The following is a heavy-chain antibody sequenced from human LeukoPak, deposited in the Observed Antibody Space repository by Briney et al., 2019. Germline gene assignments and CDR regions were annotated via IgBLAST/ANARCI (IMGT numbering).Heavy chain of an antibody. V-gene: IGHV3-21*03. CDR2: ISIGNTYI. CDR3: AGSDTIGYLPREWDYWYFDR. J-gene: IGHJ2*01. CDR1: GFTFSSYG. Sequence: RGSLRLSCAASGFTFSSYGMSWVRQAPGKGLEWVSSISIGNTYIYYADSVKGRFTISRDNAKNSLYLQLNSLRAEDTAVYYCAGSDTIGYLPREWDYWYFDRWGRGTLVAVSS. D-gene: IGHD3-22*01.